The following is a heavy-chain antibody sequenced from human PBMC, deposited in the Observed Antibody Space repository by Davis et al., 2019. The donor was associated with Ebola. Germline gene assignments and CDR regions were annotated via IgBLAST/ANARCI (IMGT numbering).Heavy chain of an antibody. CDR2: ISSSSSYI. Sequence: GESLKISCAASGFTFSSYGMNWVRQAPGKGLEWVSSISSSSSYIYYADSVKGRFTISRDNAKNSLYLQMNSLRAEDTAVYYCARGPSTGNSFSYWGQGTLVTVSS. D-gene: IGHD6-13*01. V-gene: IGHV3-21*01. CDR1: GFTFSSYG. CDR3: ARGPSTGNSFSY. J-gene: IGHJ4*02.